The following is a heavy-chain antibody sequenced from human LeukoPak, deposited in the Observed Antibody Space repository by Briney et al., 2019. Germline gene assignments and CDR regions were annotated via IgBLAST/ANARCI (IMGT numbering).Heavy chain of an antibody. V-gene: IGHV4-61*02. J-gene: IGHJ4*02. Sequence: TLSLTCTVSGGSISSGSYYWSWIRQPAGKGLEWIGRIYTSGSTDYNPSLKSRVTISGDTSKNQFSLKLSSVTAADTAVYYCARSPYSSSFRYYFDYWGQGTLVTVSS. CDR3: ARSPYSSSFRYYFDY. CDR2: IYTSGST. D-gene: IGHD6-13*01. CDR1: GGSISSGSYY.